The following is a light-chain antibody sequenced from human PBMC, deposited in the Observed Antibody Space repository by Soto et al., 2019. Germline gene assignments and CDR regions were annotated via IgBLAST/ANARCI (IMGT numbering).Light chain of an antibody. CDR1: QSISSW. J-gene: IGKJ1*01. V-gene: IGKV1-5*03. Sequence: DIQMTQSPSTLSASVGDRVTITCRANQSISSWLAWYQRRPGKAPRLLISKASSLESGVPSRFSGGGFGTEFTLTISSLQPDDFATYYCQQYYSRVTCGQGTTVEIK. CDR2: KAS. CDR3: QQYYSRVT.